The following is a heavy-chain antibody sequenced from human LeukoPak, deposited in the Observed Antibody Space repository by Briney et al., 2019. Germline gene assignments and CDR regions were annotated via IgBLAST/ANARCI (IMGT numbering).Heavy chain of an antibody. Sequence: GGSLRLSCSASGFAFSSFTMHWVRQAPGKGLEWVAVISYDGSNQYYADSVKGRFTIFRDNSKNTLYLQMNTLRTEDTAVYYCGLGYSYGYLIDYWGQGTLVTVSS. CDR2: ISYDGSNQ. D-gene: IGHD5-18*01. V-gene: IGHV3-30-3*01. CDR1: GFAFSSFT. CDR3: GLGYSYGYLIDY. J-gene: IGHJ4*02.